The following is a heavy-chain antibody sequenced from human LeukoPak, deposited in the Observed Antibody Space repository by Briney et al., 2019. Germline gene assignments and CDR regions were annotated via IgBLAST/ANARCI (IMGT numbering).Heavy chain of an antibody. V-gene: IGHV1-46*01. CDR1: GYTFTNYY. CDR3: GRGSNSVWLPLDY. CDR2: INPRGGSS. Sequence: ASVKVSCKASGYTFTNYYMHWVRQAPGQGLEWMGIINPRGGSSFYTQRFQDRVTMTRDTSTSTVYMELRSLTSEDTAEYYCGRGSNSVWLPLDYWGQGTLVTVSS. J-gene: IGHJ4*02. D-gene: IGHD6-19*01.